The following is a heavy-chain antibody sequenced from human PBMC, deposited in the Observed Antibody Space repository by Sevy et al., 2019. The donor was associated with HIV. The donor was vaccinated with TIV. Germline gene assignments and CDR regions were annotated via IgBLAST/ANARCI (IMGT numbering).Heavy chain of an antibody. V-gene: IGHV4-59*11. CDR2: IHYFGSA. Sequence: SETLSLTCTVSGGSISDHYWNWIRQPPGKGLEWIGQIHYFGSANYNPSLKSRVTISLETSNNRSSLKLSSVNAADTAVYYCARDTSGYSSGWYPYYNYYGLDVWGQGTTVTVSS. J-gene: IGHJ6*02. CDR3: ARDTSGYSSGWYPYYNYYGLDV. CDR1: GGSISDHY. D-gene: IGHD6-19*01.